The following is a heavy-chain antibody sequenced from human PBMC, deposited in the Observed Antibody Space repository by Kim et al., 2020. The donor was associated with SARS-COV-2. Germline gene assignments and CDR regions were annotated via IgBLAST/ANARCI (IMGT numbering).Heavy chain of an antibody. Sequence: SETLSLTCTVSGGSISSYYWSWIRQPPGKGLEWIGYIYYSGSTNYNPSLKSRVTISVDTSKNQFSLKLSSVTAADTAVYYCARQISNWFDPWGQGILVTV. V-gene: IGHV4-59*08. CDR1: GGSISSYY. CDR2: IYYSGST. J-gene: IGHJ5*02. CDR3: ARQISNWFDP.